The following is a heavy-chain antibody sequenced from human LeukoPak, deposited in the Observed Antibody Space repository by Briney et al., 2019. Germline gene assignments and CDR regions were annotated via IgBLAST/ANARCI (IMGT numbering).Heavy chain of an antibody. Sequence: GGSLRLSCAASGFTFSSYDMHWVRQALGKGLEWVSAICTGGDTYYLDSVKGRFTISRENAKNSLYLQMNSLRAGDTAVYYCARGPRYGSSDYPNYGMDVWGQGTTVTVSS. CDR2: ICTGGDT. J-gene: IGHJ6*02. V-gene: IGHV3-13*01. CDR3: ARGPRYGSSDYPNYGMDV. D-gene: IGHD3-22*01. CDR1: GFTFSSYD.